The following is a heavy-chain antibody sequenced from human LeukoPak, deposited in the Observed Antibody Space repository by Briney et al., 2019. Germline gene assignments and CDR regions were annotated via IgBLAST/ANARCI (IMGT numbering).Heavy chain of an antibody. V-gene: IGHV3-33*01. J-gene: IGHJ4*02. CDR1: GFTFSTHG. CDR2: IWHDGGRK. CDR3: ARDIGNSGFNLDY. Sequence: GGSLGLSCVASGFTFSTHGFHWVRQAPGKGLEWVSVIWHDGGRKEYADSVRGRFTISRDNSNLYLQMNSLRAEDTAIYYCARDIGNSGFNLDYWGQGTPVTVSS. D-gene: IGHD5-12*01.